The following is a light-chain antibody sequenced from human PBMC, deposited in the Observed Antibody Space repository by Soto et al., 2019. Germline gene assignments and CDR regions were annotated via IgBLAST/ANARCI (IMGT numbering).Light chain of an antibody. CDR1: QGIRED. CDR3: LHDFTYQWT. V-gene: IGKV1-6*01. J-gene: IGKJ1*01. CDR2: SAS. Sequence: ATQMTQSPSSLSASVGDSVTITCRASQGIREDLSWFQQRPGKAPKLLISSASTLHSDVPSRFSGGGSGSYFTLSISSLQPEDFATYFSLHDFTYQWTFGQGTTVEI.